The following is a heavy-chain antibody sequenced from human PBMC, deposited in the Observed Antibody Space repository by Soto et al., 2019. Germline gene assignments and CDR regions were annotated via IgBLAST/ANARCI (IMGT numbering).Heavy chain of an antibody. Sequence: QVQLVESGGGVVQPGRSLRLSCAASGFTFSSYAMHWVRQAPGKGLEWVAVISYDGSNKYYADSVKGRFTISRDNSKNTLYLQMNSLRAEDTAVYYCARGERGVVVAATLDYWGQGTLVTVSS. J-gene: IGHJ4*02. CDR1: GFTFSSYA. CDR2: ISYDGSNK. D-gene: IGHD2-15*01. V-gene: IGHV3-30-3*01. CDR3: ARGERGVVVAATLDY.